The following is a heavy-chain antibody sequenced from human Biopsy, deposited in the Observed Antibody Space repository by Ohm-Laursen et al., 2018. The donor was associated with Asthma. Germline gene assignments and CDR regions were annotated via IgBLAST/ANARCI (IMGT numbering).Heavy chain of an antibody. CDR1: GFTFDNYT. J-gene: IGHJ6*02. Sequence: SLRLSCAASGFTFDNYTMHWVRQAPGKGLEWVTIISYDGRNTYYADSVEGRFTISRDNSKNTLFLQMSSLRPEDTAVYYCARGGLHYYEYYGMDVWGQGTTVIVSS. D-gene: IGHD2-21*02. V-gene: IGHV3-30*04. CDR2: ISYDGRNT. CDR3: ARGGLHYYEYYGMDV.